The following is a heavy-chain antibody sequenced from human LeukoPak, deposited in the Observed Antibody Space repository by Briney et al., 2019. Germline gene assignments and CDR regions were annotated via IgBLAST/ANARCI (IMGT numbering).Heavy chain of an antibody. J-gene: IGHJ3*02. CDR2: ISGSGGST. V-gene: IGHV3-23*01. D-gene: IGHD3-3*01. CDR1: GFTFSSYG. Sequence: GGSLRLSCAASGFTFSSYGMSWVRQAPGKGLEWVSAISGSGGSTYYADSVKGRFTISRDNSKNTLYLQMNSLRAEDTAVYYCARTPDRIFGVVIRHYAFDIWGQGTMVTVSS. CDR3: ARTPDRIFGVVIRHYAFDI.